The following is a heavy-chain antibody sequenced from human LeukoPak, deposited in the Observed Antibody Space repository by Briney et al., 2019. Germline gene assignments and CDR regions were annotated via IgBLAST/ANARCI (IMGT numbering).Heavy chain of an antibody. CDR3: AKDPTAMVTSFDY. Sequence: GGSLRLSCAASGFTFDDYAMHWVRQAPGKGLEWVSGISWNSGSIGYADSVKGRFTISRDNAKNSLCLQMNSLRAEDTALYYCAKDPTAMVTSFDYWGQGTLVTVSS. J-gene: IGHJ4*02. CDR1: GFTFDDYA. V-gene: IGHV3-9*01. D-gene: IGHD5-18*01. CDR2: ISWNSGSI.